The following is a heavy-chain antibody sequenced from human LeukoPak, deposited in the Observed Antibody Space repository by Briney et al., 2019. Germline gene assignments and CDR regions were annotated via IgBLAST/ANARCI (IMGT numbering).Heavy chain of an antibody. J-gene: IGHJ4*02. D-gene: IGHD3-9*01. CDR3: ARGRGSYYDILTGYYKRALYFDY. CDR2: INHSGST. Sequence: SETLSLTCAVYGGSFSGYYWSWIRQPPGKGLEWIGEINHSGSTNYNPSLKSRVTISVDTSKNQFSLNLSSVTAADTAVYYCARGRGSYYDILTGYYKRALYFDYWGQGTLVTVSS. CDR1: GGSFSGYY. V-gene: IGHV4-34*01.